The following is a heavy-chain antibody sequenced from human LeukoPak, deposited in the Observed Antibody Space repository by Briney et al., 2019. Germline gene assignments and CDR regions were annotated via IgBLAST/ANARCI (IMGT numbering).Heavy chain of an antibody. CDR3: ARNLGVFYYGMDV. CDR1: GGSISSYC. V-gene: IGHV4-59*01. CDR2: IYYSGST. J-gene: IGHJ6*02. Sequence: SETLSLTCTVSGGSISSYCWSWIRQPPGKGLEWIGYIYYSGSTNYNPSLKSRVTISVDTSKNQFSLKLSSVTAADTAVYYCARNLGVFYYGMDVWGQGTTVTVSS. D-gene: IGHD3-3*01.